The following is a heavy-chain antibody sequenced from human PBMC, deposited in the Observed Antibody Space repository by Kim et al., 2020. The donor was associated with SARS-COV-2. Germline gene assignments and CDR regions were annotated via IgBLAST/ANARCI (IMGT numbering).Heavy chain of an antibody. V-gene: IGHV4-31*03. J-gene: IGHJ4*02. CDR1: GGSISSGGYY. D-gene: IGHD3-16*01. Sequence: SETLSLTCTVSGGSISSGGYYWSWIRQHPGKGLEWIGYIYYSGSTYYNPSLKSRVTISVDTSKNQFSLKLSSVTAADTAVYYCARDRGPMLSLDGVDYWGQGTLVTVSS. CDR2: IYYSGST. CDR3: ARDRGPMLSLDGVDY.